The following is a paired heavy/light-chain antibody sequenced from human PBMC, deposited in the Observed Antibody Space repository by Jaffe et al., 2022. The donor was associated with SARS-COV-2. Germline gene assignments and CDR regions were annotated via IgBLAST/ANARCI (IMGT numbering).Heavy chain of an antibody. J-gene: IGHJ4*02. CDR2: ISYDGGNK. Sequence: QVQLVESGGGVVQPGRSLRLSCAASGFTFSTYGMHWVRQAPGKGLEWVAVISYDGGNKYFADSVKGRFTISRDNSKSTLYLQMNSLRAEDTAVYYCAKEGGGSGSCPDYWGQGTLVTVSS. D-gene: IGHD3-10*01. V-gene: IGHV3-30*18. CDR1: GFTFSTYG. CDR3: AKEGGGSGSCPDY.
Light chain of an antibody. CDR1: QSVSSNY. V-gene: IGKV3-20*01. J-gene: IGKJ2*01. Sequence: EIVLTQSPGTLSLSPGERATLSCRASQSVSSNYLAWYQQKPGQAPRLLIYGASSRAAGIPDRFSGSGSGTDFTLTISRLEPEDFAVYYCQQYGSSPPYTFGQGTKLEIK. CDR3: QQYGSSPPYT. CDR2: GAS.